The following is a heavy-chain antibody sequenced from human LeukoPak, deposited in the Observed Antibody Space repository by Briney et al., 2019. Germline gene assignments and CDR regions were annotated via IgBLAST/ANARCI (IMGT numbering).Heavy chain of an antibody. CDR3: AKDQRYAFDI. Sequence: GGSLRLSCAASGFSFSSYAMTWVRQAPGRGLEWVSVISGDGASTDFIDSVKGRFTISRDNSKNTLYLQMNSLRAEDTAVYYCAKDQRYAFDIWGQGTMVTVSS. CDR1: GFSFSSYA. CDR2: ISGDGAST. J-gene: IGHJ3*02. V-gene: IGHV3-23*01.